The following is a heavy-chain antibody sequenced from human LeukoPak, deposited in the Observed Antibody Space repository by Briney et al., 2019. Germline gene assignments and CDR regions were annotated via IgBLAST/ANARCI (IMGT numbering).Heavy chain of an antibody. CDR1: GFSFSIYW. CDR2: IESNGGDK. J-gene: IGHJ4*02. CDR3: ASAVRGSSVDY. Sequence: GGSLRLSCAASGFSFSIYWMSWIRQTPGKGLEYVANIESNGGDKYYVDSVKGRFTISRDNAKNSLYLQMNSLRAEDTAVYYCASAVRGSSVDYWGQGTLVPVSS. V-gene: IGHV3-7*01.